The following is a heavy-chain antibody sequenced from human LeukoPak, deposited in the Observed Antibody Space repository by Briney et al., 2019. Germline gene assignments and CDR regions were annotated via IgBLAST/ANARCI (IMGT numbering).Heavy chain of an antibody. CDR2: IRSKANGYAT. CDR3: TGNYYGSGSYADFDY. Sequence: GGSLRLSCAASGFTFSGSALHWVRQASGKGLEWVCRIRSKANGYATAYAASVKGRFTISRDDSKNTAYLQMDSLKTEDTAVYYCTGNYYGSGSYADFDYWGQGTLVTVSS. D-gene: IGHD3-10*01. J-gene: IGHJ4*02. CDR1: GFTFSGSA. V-gene: IGHV3-73*01.